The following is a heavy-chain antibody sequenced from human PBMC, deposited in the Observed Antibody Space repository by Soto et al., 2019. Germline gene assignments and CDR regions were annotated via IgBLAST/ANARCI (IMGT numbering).Heavy chain of an antibody. CDR1: GFTFSDYY. D-gene: IGHD7-27*01. CDR3: ARGTGDRGNDAFDI. CDR2: ISSSGSTI. Sequence: GESLKISCAASGFTFSDYYMSWIRQAPGKGLEWVSYISSSGSTIYYADSVKGRFTISRDNAKNSLYLQMNSLRAEDTAVYYCARGTGDRGNDAFDIWGQGTMVTVSS. J-gene: IGHJ3*02. V-gene: IGHV3-11*01.